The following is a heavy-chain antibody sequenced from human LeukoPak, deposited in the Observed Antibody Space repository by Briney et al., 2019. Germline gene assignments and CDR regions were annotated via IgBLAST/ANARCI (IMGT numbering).Heavy chain of an antibody. CDR2: IIPILDIA. D-gene: IGHD3-22*01. CDR1: GGTFSSYG. CDR3: ARAESSGHYPRNS. V-gene: IGHV1-69*04. J-gene: IGHJ4*02. Sequence: SVKVSCKASGGTFSSYGFSWVRQAPGQGLEWMGRIIPILDIANYAQKFQGRVTITADKSTSTAYMELSSLRSEDTAVYYCARAESSGHYPRNSWGQGTLVTVSS.